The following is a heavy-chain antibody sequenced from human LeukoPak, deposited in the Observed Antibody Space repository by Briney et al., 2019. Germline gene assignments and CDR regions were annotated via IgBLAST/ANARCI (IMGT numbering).Heavy chain of an antibody. CDR2: INHSGST. J-gene: IGHJ5*02. CDR1: GGSFSGYY. V-gene: IGHV4-34*01. CDR3: ARGGYCSSTSCYMAVWFDP. Sequence: SETLSLTCAVYGGSFSGYYWSWIRQPPGKGLEWIGEINHSGSTNYNPSLKSRVTISVDTSKNQFSLKLSSVIAADTAVYYCARGGYCSSTSCYMAVWFDPWGQGTLVTVSS. D-gene: IGHD2-2*02.